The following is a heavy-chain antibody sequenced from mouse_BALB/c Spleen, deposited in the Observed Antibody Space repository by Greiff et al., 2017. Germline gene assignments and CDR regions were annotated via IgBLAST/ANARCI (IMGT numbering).Heavy chain of an antibody. CDR3: ARLWSYAMDY. CDR1: GFSLTSYG. CDR2: IWAGGST. J-gene: IGHJ4*01. Sequence: VQGVESGPGLVAPSQSLSITCTVSGFSLTSYGVHWVRQPPGKGLEWLGVIWAGGSTNYNSALMSRLSISKDNSKSQVFLKMNSLQTDDTAMYYCARLWSYAMDYWGQGTSVTVSS. V-gene: IGHV2-9*02. D-gene: IGHD1-1*02.